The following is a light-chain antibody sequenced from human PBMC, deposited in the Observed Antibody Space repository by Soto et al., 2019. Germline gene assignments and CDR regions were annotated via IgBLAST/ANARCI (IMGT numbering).Light chain of an antibody. CDR1: QSIRTC. CDR3: QKRRNGPPT. Sequence: ASQSIRTCLAWYQQRPGQAPKLLMYEASTWASGVPARFSGSGSGTDFTLTISSLEPEDIATYYCQKRRNGPPTFGQGTKVDIK. CDR2: EAS. J-gene: IGKJ1*01. V-gene: IGKV3-11*01.